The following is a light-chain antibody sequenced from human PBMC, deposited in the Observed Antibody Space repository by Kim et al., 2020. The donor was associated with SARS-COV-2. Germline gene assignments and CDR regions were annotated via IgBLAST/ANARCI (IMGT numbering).Light chain of an antibody. CDR3: QQYKTYSALR. CDR1: ENIDRW. J-gene: IGKJ4*02. CDR2: DAS. V-gene: IGKV1-5*01. Sequence: DIQMTQSPSTLSASVGDRVTITCRASENIDRWLAWYQQKPGKAPKLLIYDASTLESGLPSRFSGSGSGTEFTLTISSLQPDDSATYYCQQYKTYSALRFGGGTKVDIK.